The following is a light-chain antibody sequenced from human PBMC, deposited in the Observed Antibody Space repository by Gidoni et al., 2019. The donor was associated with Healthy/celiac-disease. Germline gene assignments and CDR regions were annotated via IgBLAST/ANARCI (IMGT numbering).Light chain of an antibody. CDR3: QQYYSTPFT. J-gene: IGKJ3*01. CDR1: QSVLYSSNNKNY. V-gene: IGKV4-1*01. CDR2: WAS. Sequence: DIVVTLSPLSLSVSVGERATINCKSSQSVLYSSNNKNYLAWYQQKPGQPPKLLIYWASTRESGVPDRFSGSGSGTDFTLTISSLQAEDVAVYYCQQYYSTPFTFGPGTKVDIK.